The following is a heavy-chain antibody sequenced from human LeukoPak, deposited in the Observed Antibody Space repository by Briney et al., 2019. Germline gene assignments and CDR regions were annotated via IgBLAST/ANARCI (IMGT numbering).Heavy chain of an antibody. D-gene: IGHD1-20*01. J-gene: IGHJ5*02. CDR2: IRFDGSNK. V-gene: IGHV3-30*02. CDR3: AKGDNWNDWFDP. Sequence: QTGGSLRLSCAASGFTFSSYGMHWVRQTPGKGLEWVAFIRFDGSNKYYADSVKGRFTISRDNSKNTLYLQMNSLRAEDTAVYYRAKGDNWNDWFDPWGQGTLVTVSS. CDR1: GFTFSSYG.